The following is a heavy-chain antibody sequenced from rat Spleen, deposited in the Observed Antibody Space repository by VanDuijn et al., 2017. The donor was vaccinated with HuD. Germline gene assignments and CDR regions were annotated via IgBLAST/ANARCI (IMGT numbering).Heavy chain of an antibody. CDR2: IWTGGST. Sequence: QVQLKESGPGLVQPSQTLSLTCTVSGFSLTSYNVHWVRQPTGKGLEWMGIIWTGGSTDYNSALKSRLSISRDTSKSQVLLKMNSPQPEDTGTYYCVSSSSGGYFDHWGQGVMVTVSS. V-gene: IGHV2-30*01. CDR1: GFSLTSYN. CDR3: VSSSSGGYFDH. J-gene: IGHJ2*01. D-gene: IGHD4-3*01.